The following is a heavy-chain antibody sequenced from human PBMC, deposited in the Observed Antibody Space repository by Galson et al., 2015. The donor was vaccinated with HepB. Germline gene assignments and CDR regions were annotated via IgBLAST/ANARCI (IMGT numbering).Heavy chain of an antibody. CDR1: GFTFSSYA. CDR3: AKDRGYYYDSSGYYKSEYYFDY. D-gene: IGHD3-22*01. Sequence: SLRLSCAASGFTFSSYAMSWVRQAPGKGLEWVSAISGSGGSTYYADSVKGRFTISRDNSKNTLYLQMNSLRAEDTAVYYCAKDRGYYYDSSGYYKSEYYFDYWGQGTLVTVSS. J-gene: IGHJ4*02. V-gene: IGHV3-23*01. CDR2: ISGSGGST.